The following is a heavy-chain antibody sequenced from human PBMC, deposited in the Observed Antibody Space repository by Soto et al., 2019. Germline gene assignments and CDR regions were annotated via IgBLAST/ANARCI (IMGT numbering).Heavy chain of an antibody. D-gene: IGHD3-22*01. J-gene: IGHJ6*02. V-gene: IGHV4-30-2*01. CDR1: GGSISSGGYS. Sequence: QLQLQESGSGLVKPSQTLSLTCTVSGGSISSGGYSWSWIRQPPGKVLEWIGYIYHSGNTYYNPSLKSRVTISVDRSKNQFSLKLSSVTAADTAVYYCARHHYFDSTSDGGMDVWGQGTTVTVSS. CDR3: ARHHYFDSTSDGGMDV. CDR2: IYHSGNT.